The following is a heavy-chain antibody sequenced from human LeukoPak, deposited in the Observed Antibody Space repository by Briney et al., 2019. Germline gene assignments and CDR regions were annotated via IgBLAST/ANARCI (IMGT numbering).Heavy chain of an antibody. Sequence: ASVKVSCKASGYTFTGYYMHWVRQAPGQGLEWMGWINPNSGGTNYAQKFQGRVTMTRDTSISTAYMELSRLRSDDTAVYYCARDKGILTGYYYMDVWGKGTTVTVSS. D-gene: IGHD3-9*01. V-gene: IGHV1-2*02. CDR3: ARDKGILTGYYYMDV. CDR2: INPNSGGT. J-gene: IGHJ6*03. CDR1: GYTFTGYY.